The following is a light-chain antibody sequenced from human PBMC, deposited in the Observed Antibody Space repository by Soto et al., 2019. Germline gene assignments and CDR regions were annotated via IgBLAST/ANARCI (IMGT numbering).Light chain of an antibody. CDR1: QDISNY. J-gene: IGKJ1*01. V-gene: IGKV1-5*01. Sequence: DIQMTQSPSSMSASVGDRVTITCQASQDISNYLNWYQHKQGKAPKLLIYDASSLESGVPSRFSGSGSGTECTLTISSLQHDDCATYYCQRYNSYSRTFGQGTKVDIK. CDR3: QRYNSYSRT. CDR2: DAS.